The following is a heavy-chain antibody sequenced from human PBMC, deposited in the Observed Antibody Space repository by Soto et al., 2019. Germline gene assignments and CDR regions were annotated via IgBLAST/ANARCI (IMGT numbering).Heavy chain of an antibody. CDR3: ARSFADAYNYRTLGY. CDR1: GFTFSIYA. CDR2: ISYEGTKK. D-gene: IGHD3-16*02. Sequence: ESGGGVVQPGRSLRLSCAASGFTFSIYAIHWVRQAPGKGLEWVAAISYEGTKKYYADSVKGRCTISRDNSKNTVDVEMNSLRAEDTAMYYCARSFADAYNYRTLGYWGQGTLVTVSS. J-gene: IGHJ4*02. V-gene: IGHV3-30-3*01.